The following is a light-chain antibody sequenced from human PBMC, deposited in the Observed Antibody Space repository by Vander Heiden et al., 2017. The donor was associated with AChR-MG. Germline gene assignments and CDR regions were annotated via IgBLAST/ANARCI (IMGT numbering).Light chain of an antibody. V-gene: IGLV2-14*01. Sequence: QSALTQPASVSGSPGQSITISCTGTSSDVGGYNYVSWYQQHPGKAPKLMMYDVSNRPSGVSNRFSGSKSGNTASLTISGLQAEDEADYYCSSYTSSSTVVCGGGTKLTGL. CDR3: SSYTSSSTVV. CDR1: SSDVGGYNY. CDR2: DVS. J-gene: IGLJ2*01.